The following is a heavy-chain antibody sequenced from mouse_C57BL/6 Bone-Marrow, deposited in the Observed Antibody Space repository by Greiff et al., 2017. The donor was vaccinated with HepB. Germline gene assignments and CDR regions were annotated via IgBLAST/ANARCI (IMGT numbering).Heavy chain of an antibody. V-gene: IGHV14-4*01. D-gene: IGHD2-3*01. CDR3: TTLRWLWAWFAY. CDR1: GFNITDDY. J-gene: IGHJ3*01. CDR2: IDPENGDT. Sequence: VQLKESGAELVRPGASVKLSCTASGFNITDDYMHWVKQRPEQGLAWIGWIDPENGDTEYASKFQGKATITADTSSNTAYLQLSSLTSEDTAVYYCTTLRWLWAWFAYWGQGTLVTVSA.